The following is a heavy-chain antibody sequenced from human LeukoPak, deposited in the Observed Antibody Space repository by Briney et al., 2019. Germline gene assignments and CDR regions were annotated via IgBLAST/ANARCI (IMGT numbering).Heavy chain of an antibody. Sequence: SETLSLTCTVSGGSISSTSYYWGWIRQPPGKGLEWIGSIYYSWDTYYNPSLKSRVTISVDTSKNQFSLKLSSVTAADTAVYYCATTPYYYDSPDYWGQGTLVTVSS. CDR3: ATTPYYYDSPDY. J-gene: IGHJ4*02. D-gene: IGHD3-22*01. CDR2: IYYSWDT. CDR1: GGSISSTSYY. V-gene: IGHV4-39*01.